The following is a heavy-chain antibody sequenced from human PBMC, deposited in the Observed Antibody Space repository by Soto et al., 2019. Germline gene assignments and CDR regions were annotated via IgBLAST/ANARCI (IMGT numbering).Heavy chain of an antibody. CDR1: GGSISSSSYF. D-gene: IGHD4-4*01. CDR2: IYYSGST. CDR3: ARHPSNFWFDP. J-gene: IGHJ5*02. Sequence: SETLSLTCTVSGGSISSSSYFWGWIRQPPGKGLEWIGSIYYSGSTYYNPSLKSRVTVSVDTSKNQFSLKLSSVTAADTAVYYCARHPSNFWFDPWGEGTLVTVSS. V-gene: IGHV4-39*01.